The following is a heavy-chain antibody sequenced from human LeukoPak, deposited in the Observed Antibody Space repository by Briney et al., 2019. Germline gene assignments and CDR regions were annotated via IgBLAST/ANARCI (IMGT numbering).Heavy chain of an antibody. V-gene: IGHV3-33*01. Sequence: SGGSLRLSCAASGFTFSSYGMHWVRQAPGKGLEWVAVIWYDGSNKYYADSVKGRFTISRDNAKNLLYLQMNSLRAEDTAVYFCARLSSWVFEIWGQGTMVTVSS. J-gene: IGHJ3*02. CDR3: ARLSSWVFEI. CDR2: IWYDGSNK. CDR1: GFTFSSYG. D-gene: IGHD3-16*01.